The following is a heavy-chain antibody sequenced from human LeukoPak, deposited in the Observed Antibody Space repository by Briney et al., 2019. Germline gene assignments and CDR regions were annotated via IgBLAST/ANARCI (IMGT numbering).Heavy chain of an antibody. V-gene: IGHV4-4*07. CDR2: IYTSGST. CDR3: ARDRGSSGSYYAFPAYYMDV. Sequence: SETLSLTCTVSGGSISSYYWSWIRQPAGKGLEWIGRIYTSGSTNYNPSLKSRVTMSVDTSKNQFSLKLSSVTAADTAVYYCARDRGSSGSYYAFPAYYMDVWGKGTTVTVSS. CDR1: GGSISSYY. D-gene: IGHD1-26*01. J-gene: IGHJ6*03.